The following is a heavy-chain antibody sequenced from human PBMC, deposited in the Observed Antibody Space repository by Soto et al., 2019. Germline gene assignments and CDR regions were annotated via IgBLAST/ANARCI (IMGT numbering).Heavy chain of an antibody. CDR1: GVTFSSYA. Sequence: QVQLVQSGAEVQKPGSSVKVSCKASGVTFSSYAISWVRQAPGQGLEWMGGIIPIFGTANYAQKFQGRVTITADESTSTDYMELSSLRSEDTAVYYWAGGDGSGSYVIDYWGQGTLVTVSS. D-gene: IGHD3-10*01. J-gene: IGHJ4*02. V-gene: IGHV1-69*01. CDR2: IIPIFGTA. CDR3: AGGDGSGSYVIDY.